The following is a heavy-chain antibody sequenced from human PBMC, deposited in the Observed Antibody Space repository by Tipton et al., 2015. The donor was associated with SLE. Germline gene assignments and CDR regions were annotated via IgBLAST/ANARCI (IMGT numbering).Heavy chain of an antibody. V-gene: IGHV3-30*02. CDR2: IRFDGANK. D-gene: IGHD4-23*01. CDR3: TTNTVEDGAFDI. CDR1: GFTFSSYG. Sequence: GSLRLSCAASGFTFSSYGMHWVRQAPGKGLEWVAFIRFDGANKYYADSVKGRFTISRDNSKNTLYLQMNSLRAEDTAVYYCTTNTVEDGAFDIWGQGTLVTVSS. J-gene: IGHJ3*02.